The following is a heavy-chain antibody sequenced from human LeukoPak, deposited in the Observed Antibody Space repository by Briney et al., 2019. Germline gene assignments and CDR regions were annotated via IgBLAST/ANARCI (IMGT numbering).Heavy chain of an antibody. J-gene: IGHJ4*02. V-gene: IGHV4-39*01. D-gene: IGHD1-26*01. CDR3: ARRVGATPYYFDY. CDR1: GGSISSSSYY. CDR2: IYYSGST. Sequence: SETLSLTCTVSGGSISSSSYYWGWIRQPPGKGLEWIGSIYYSGSTYYNPSLKSRVTISVDTSKNQFSLKLSSVTAADTAVYYCARRVGATPYYFDYWGQGTLVTVSS.